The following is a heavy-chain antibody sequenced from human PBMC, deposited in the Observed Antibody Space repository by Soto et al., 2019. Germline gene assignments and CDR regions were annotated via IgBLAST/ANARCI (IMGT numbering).Heavy chain of an antibody. Sequence: PGGSLRLSCVGSGFTFSSYAMSWVRQVPGKGLEWVSSISDAAGSAYCVDSVKGRFTISRDNSKQTLYLQMNSLRAEDTAVYYCARGTYSSGWYPDYFDYWGQGTPVTVSS. CDR3: ARGTYSSGWYPDYFDY. J-gene: IGHJ4*02. V-gene: IGHV3-23*01. D-gene: IGHD6-19*01. CDR2: ISDAAGSA. CDR1: GFTFSSYA.